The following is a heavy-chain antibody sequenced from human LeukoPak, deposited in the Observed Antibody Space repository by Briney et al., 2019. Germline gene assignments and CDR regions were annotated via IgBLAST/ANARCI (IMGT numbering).Heavy chain of an antibody. CDR1: GGSISLYH. CDR2: IYTSGST. J-gene: IGHJ3*02. CDR3: ARDRQDAFDI. Sequence: SETLSLTCTVSGGSISLYHWSWIRQPPGKGLEWIGRIYTSGSTNYNPSLKSRVTMSVDTSKNQFSLKLSSVTAADTAVYYCARDRQDAFDIWGQGTMATVSS. V-gene: IGHV4-4*07.